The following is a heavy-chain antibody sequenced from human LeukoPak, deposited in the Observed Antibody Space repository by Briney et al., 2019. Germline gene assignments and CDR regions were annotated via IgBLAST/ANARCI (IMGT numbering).Heavy chain of an antibody. V-gene: IGHV3-74*01. D-gene: IGHD2-21*01. CDR2: ISGDGTIT. CDR3: ARSQFDC. Sequence: GGSLRLSCATSGFAFSSYWMLWVRQAPGKGLVWVSRISGDGTITDYADSVKGRFIISRDNTNNILYLQMNSLRDDDTATYYCARSQFDCWGQGILVIVSS. CDR1: GFAFSSYW. J-gene: IGHJ4*02.